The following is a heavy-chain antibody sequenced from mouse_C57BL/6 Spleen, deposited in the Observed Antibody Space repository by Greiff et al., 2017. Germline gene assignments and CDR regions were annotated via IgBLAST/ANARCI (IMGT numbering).Heavy chain of an antibody. J-gene: IGHJ4*01. D-gene: IGHD3-2*01. CDR3: ARHGGVDSSHYYAMDY. CDR1: GFSLTSYG. Sequence: VQLQQSGPGLVAPSQSLSITCTVSGFSLTSYGVHWVRQPPGTGLEWLVVIWSDGSTTYNSALKSRLSISKDNSKSQVFLKMNSLQTDDTAMYYCARHGGVDSSHYYAMDYWGQGTSVTVSS. V-gene: IGHV2-6-1*01. CDR2: IWSDGST.